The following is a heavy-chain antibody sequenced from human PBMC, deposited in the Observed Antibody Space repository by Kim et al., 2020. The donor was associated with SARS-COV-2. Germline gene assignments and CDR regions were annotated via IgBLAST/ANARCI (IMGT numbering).Heavy chain of an antibody. J-gene: IGHJ6*02. D-gene: IGHD3-3*01. CDR2: TIDSGVST. V-gene: IGHV3-23*01. CDR3: TRNNSRAFSSGSIDV. Sequence: GGSLRLSCVASGFTFSNYAMSWVRQAPGKGLEWVSATIDSGVSTYYADSVKGRFTISRDNSKNTLFLQMNSLRAEDTATYYCTRNNSRAFSSGSIDVWGQGTMVTVSS. CDR1: GFTFSNYA.